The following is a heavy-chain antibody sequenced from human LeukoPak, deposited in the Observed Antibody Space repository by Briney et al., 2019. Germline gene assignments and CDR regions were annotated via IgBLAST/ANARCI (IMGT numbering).Heavy chain of an antibody. CDR3: ARYYYDSSGYYKYYFDY. V-gene: IGHV5-10-1*01. D-gene: IGHD3-22*01. Sequence: RTGKSLKISCKGSGYSFTSYWISWVRQMPGKGLEWMGRIDPSDSYTNYSPSFQGHVTISADKSISTAYLQWSSLKASDTAMYYCARYYYDSSGYYKYYFDYWGQGTLVTVSS. CDR2: IDPSDSYT. J-gene: IGHJ4*02. CDR1: GYSFTSYW.